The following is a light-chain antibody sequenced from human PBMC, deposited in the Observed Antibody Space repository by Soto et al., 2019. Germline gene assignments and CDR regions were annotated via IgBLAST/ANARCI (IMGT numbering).Light chain of an antibody. CDR1: QNIHIN. J-gene: IGKJ4*01. CDR2: GVT. CDR3: QQYGDWPRT. Sequence: EIVMTQSPDTLSVSPGDTATLSCRASQNIHINLAWYQQKPGQAPTLLIYGVTTRAPGVPARFSGSGYGTDFTLTIRRVQSGDFGVFYCQQYGDWPRTFGRGTKVEIK. V-gene: IGKV3-15*01.